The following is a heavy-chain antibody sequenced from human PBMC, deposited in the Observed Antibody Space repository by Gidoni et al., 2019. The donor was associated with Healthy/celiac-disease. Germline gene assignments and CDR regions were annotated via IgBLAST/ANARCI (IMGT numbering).Heavy chain of an antibody. D-gene: IGHD6-19*01. CDR1: RFTFDDYT. Sequence: EVQLVESGGVVVQPGGYLRTSCAASRFTFDDYTMHWVRPAPGKGLEWVSLISWDGSSTYYADSVKGRFTISRDNSKNSLYLQMNSLRTEDTALYYCAKDMGYSSGWYFDYWGQGPLVTVSS. V-gene: IGHV3-43*01. J-gene: IGHJ4*02. CDR2: ISWDGSST. CDR3: AKDMGYSSGWYFDY.